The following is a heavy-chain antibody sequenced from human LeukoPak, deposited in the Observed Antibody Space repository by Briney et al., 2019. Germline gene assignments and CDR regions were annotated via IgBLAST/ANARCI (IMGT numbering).Heavy chain of an antibody. D-gene: IGHD5-12*01. Sequence: GGSLRLSCAASGFTFSSFWMTWVRQAPGKGLEWVANINQDGSEKYYVDSVKGRFTISRDNAKNSVYLQMNSLRAEDTAVYYCARDGGVSGYDLLDYWGQGTQVTVSS. V-gene: IGHV3-7*01. CDR2: INQDGSEK. CDR3: ARDGGVSGYDLLDY. J-gene: IGHJ4*02. CDR1: GFTFSSFW.